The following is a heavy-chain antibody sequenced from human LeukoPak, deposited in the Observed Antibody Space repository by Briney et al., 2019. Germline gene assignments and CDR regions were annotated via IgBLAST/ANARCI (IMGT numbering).Heavy chain of an antibody. Sequence: GGSLRLSCAASGFTFSSYAMSWVRQAPGKGLEWVSAISGSGGSTYYADSVKGRFTISRDNAKNTVYLQMNSLRAEDTAVYYCVRDWGYDSSGYWQKYFDTWGQGTLVTVSS. CDR1: GFTFSSYA. J-gene: IGHJ4*02. CDR3: VRDWGYDSSGYWQKYFDT. V-gene: IGHV3-23*01. CDR2: ISGSGGST. D-gene: IGHD3-22*01.